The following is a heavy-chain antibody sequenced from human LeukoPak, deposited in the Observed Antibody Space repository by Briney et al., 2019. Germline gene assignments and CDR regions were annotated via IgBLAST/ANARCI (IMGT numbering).Heavy chain of an antibody. J-gene: IGHJ6*03. CDR1: GFTFSSHA. D-gene: IGHD3-3*01. CDR2: ISSSSSTI. Sequence: GGSLRLSCAASGFTFSSHAMSWVRQAPGKGLEWVSYISSSSSTIYYADSVKGRFTISRDNSKNTLYLQMNSLRAEDTAVYYCATPSYDFWSGSQSFYYYYYMDVWGKGTTVTVSS. CDR3: ATPSYDFWSGSQSFYYYYYMDV. V-gene: IGHV3-48*01.